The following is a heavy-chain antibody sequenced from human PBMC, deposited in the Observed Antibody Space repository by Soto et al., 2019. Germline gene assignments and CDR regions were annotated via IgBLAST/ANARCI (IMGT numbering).Heavy chain of an antibody. Sequence: QVQLQESGPGLVKPSETLSLTCTVSGGSVSSGSSYWSWIRQPPGKGLEWIGYIYYSGSTNYNPSLKSRVTISVDTSKNQFSLKLSSVTAADTAVYYCARLYHYGSGSPDYWGQGTLVTVSS. D-gene: IGHD3-10*01. V-gene: IGHV4-61*01. CDR1: GGSVSSGSSY. J-gene: IGHJ4*02. CDR3: ARLYHYGSGSPDY. CDR2: IYYSGST.